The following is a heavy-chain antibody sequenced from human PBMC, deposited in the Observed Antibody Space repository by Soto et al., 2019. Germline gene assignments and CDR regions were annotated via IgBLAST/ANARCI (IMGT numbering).Heavy chain of an antibody. CDR3: ATSTIDTSTWKQYFYGMDV. Sequence: QVQLVQSGAEVKKPGASVKVSCKASEDTFTRYVIHWVRQAPGQRLEWMGWINAGNGNTKYSQNFQGRVTITRDASASTAYMERSSLRSQDTAVYYCATSTIDTSTWKQYFYGMDVWGQGSTVTVSS. D-gene: IGHD6-13*01. J-gene: IGHJ6*02. V-gene: IGHV1-3*01. CDR2: INAGNGNT. CDR1: EDTFTRYV.